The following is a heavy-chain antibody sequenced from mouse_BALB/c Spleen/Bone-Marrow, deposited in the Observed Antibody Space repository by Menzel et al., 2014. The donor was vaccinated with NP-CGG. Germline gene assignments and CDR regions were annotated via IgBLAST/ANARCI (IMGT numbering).Heavy chain of an antibody. J-gene: IGHJ2*01. CDR3: ARDLDY. V-gene: IGHV1S137*01. CDR2: ISTYYGDA. Sequence: QVQLQQSGAELVRPGVSVTISCKGSGYTFTDYAVHWVKQSHAKSLEWIGVISTYYGDATYNQKFKGKATMTVDKSSSTAYMELARLTSEDSAIYYCARDLDYWGQGTTLTVSS. CDR1: GYTFTDYA.